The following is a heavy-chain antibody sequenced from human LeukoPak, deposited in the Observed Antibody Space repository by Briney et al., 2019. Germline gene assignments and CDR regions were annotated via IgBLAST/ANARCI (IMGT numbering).Heavy chain of an antibody. CDR1: GYTFTSYG. V-gene: IGHV1-18*01. J-gene: IGHJ4*02. D-gene: IGHD6-13*01. CDR3: ARGTQYSSSWYYFDY. CDR2: ISAYNGNT. Sequence: ASVTVSCTASGYTFTSYGISWVRQAPGQGLEWMGWISAYNGNTNYAQKLQGRVTMTTDTSTSTAYMELRSLRSDDTAVYYCARGTQYSSSWYYFDYWGQGSLVTVSS.